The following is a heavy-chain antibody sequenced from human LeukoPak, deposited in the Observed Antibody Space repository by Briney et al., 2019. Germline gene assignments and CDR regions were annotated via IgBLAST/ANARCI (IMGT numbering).Heavy chain of an antibody. Sequence: GASVKVSCKASGYTFTGYYMHWVRQAPGQGLEWMGWINPNSGGTNYAENFQGRVTMTRDTSISTAYMELSRLTSDDTAVYYCARAPPDGTGYKIDYWGQGTLVTVSS. D-gene: IGHD3-9*01. CDR3: ARAPPDGTGYKIDY. J-gene: IGHJ4*02. V-gene: IGHV1-2*02. CDR2: INPNSGGT. CDR1: GYTFTGYY.